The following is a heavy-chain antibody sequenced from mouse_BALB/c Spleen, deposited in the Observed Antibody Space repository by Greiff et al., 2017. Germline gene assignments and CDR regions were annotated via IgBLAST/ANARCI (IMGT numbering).Heavy chain of an antibody. CDR2: IYPGDGDT. V-gene: IGHV1-80*01. Sequence: QVQLQQSGAELVRPGSSVKISCKASGYAFSSYWMNWVKQRPGQGLEWIGQIYPGDGDTNYNGKFKGKATLTADKSSSTAYMQLSSLTSEDSAVYFCARSAITTVVATDAMDYWGQGTSVTVSS. D-gene: IGHD1-1*01. J-gene: IGHJ4*01. CDR3: ARSAITTVVATDAMDY. CDR1: GYAFSSYW.